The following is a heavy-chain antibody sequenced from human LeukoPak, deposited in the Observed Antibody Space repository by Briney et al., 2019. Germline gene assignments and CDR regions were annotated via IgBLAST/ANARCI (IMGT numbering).Heavy chain of an antibody. D-gene: IGHD6-6*01. Sequence: SETLSLTCTVSGGSISSYYWGWIRQPPGKGLEWIGSIYHSGSTNYNPSLKSRVTISVDKSKNQFSLKLSSVTAADTAVYYCARVSSSPPEGFDYWGQGTLVTVSS. CDR1: GGSISSYY. CDR2: IYHSGST. CDR3: ARVSSSPPEGFDY. J-gene: IGHJ4*02. V-gene: IGHV4-59*12.